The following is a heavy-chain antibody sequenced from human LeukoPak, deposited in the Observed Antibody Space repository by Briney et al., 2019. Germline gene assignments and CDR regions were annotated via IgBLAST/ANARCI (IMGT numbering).Heavy chain of an antibody. CDR1: GGSISSSSYY. J-gene: IGHJ5*02. CDR3: ARHAHPMVPCKGWFDP. Sequence: SETLSLTCTVSGGSISSSSYYWGWIRQPPGKGLEWIGSIYYSGSTYYNPSLKSRVTISVDTSKNQFSLKLSSVTAADTAVYYCARHAHPMVPCKGWFDPWGQGTLVTVSS. CDR2: IYYSGST. V-gene: IGHV4-39*01. D-gene: IGHD3-10*01.